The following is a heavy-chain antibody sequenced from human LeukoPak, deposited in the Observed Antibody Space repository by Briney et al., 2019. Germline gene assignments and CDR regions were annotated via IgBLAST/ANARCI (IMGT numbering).Heavy chain of an antibody. CDR2: IKQDGSNK. V-gene: IGHV3-7*01. D-gene: IGHD6-19*01. CDR3: AKLGLSIAVAGKAKDY. Sequence: GGSLRLSCAASGFTFSSYWMSWVRQAPGKGLEWVANIKQDGSNKYYADSVKGRFTISRDNSKNTLYLQMNSLRAEDTAVYYCAKLGLSIAVAGKAKDYWGQGTLVTVSS. J-gene: IGHJ4*02. CDR1: GFTFSSYW.